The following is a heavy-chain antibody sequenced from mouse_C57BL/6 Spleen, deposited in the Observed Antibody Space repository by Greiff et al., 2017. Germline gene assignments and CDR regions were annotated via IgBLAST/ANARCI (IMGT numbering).Heavy chain of an antibody. J-gene: IGHJ3*01. CDR2: MSSGSSTI. CDR3: ARVGSAWFAY. CDR1: GFTFSDYG. Sequence: EVKLVESGGGLVKPGGSLKLSCAASGFTFSDYGMHWVRQAPEKGLEWVAYMSSGSSTIYYADTVKGRFTSSRDNAKNTLFLQMTSLRSEDTAMYYFARVGSAWFAYWGQGTLVTVSA. D-gene: IGHD2-2*01. V-gene: IGHV5-17*01.